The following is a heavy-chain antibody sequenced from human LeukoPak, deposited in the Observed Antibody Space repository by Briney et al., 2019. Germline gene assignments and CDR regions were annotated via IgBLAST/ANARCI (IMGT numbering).Heavy chain of an antibody. D-gene: IGHD3-3*01. Sequence: NPSETLSLTCTVSGYSISSGYYWGWIRQPPGKGLEWIGNIYHSGSTYYYPSLKSRVTISEDTSKNQFSLKLTSVTAADTAVYFCAGYYSSIYGMDVWGQGTSVTVSS. CDR1: GYSISSGYY. J-gene: IGHJ6*02. V-gene: IGHV4-38-2*02. CDR2: IYHSGST. CDR3: AGYYSSIYGMDV.